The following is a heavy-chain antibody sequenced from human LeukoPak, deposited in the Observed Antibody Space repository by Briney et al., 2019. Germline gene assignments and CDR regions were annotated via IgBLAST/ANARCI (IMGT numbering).Heavy chain of an antibody. J-gene: IGHJ4*02. CDR2: INPNSGGT. CDR1: GYTFTGYY. V-gene: IGHV1-2*02. D-gene: IGHD3-22*01. CDR3: ARRKGSSGYYYGLGY. Sequence: GASVNVSCKASGYTFTGYYRHWVRQAPGQGLEWMGWINPNSGGTHYAQKFQGRATMNRDTSISTAYMELSRLRSDDTAVYDCARRKGSSGYYYGLGYWGEGTLVTVSS.